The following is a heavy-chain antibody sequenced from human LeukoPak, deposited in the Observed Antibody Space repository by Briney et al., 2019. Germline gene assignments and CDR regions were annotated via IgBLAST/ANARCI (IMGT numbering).Heavy chain of an antibody. V-gene: IGHV3-9*01. CDR2: ISWNSGSI. J-gene: IGHJ4*02. D-gene: IGHD3-22*01. CDR3: AKGVPYYYDSSGYYPFDY. Sequence: SGGSLRLSCAASGFTFDDYAMHWVRQAPGKGLEWVSGISWNSGSIGYADSVKGRFTISRDNAKNSLYLQMNSLRAEDTALYYCAKGVPYYYDSSGYYPFDYWGQGTLVTVSS. CDR1: GFTFDDYA.